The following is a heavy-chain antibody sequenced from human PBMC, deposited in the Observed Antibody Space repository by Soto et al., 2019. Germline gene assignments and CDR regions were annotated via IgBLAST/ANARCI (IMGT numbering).Heavy chain of an antibody. J-gene: IGHJ6*02. CDR2: ISSSSSYI. CDR3: ARDELAAAGTYYYYGMDV. Sequence: PGGSLRLSCAASGFIFSSYSMNWVRQAPGKGLEWVSSISSSSSYIYYADSVKGRFTISRDNAKNSLYLQMNSLRAEDTAVYYFARDELAAAGTYYYYGMDVWGQGTTVTVSS. D-gene: IGHD6-13*01. V-gene: IGHV3-21*01. CDR1: GFIFSSYS.